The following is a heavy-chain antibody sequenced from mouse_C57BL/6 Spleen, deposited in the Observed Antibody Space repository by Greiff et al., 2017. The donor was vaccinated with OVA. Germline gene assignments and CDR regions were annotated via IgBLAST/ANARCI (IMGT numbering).Heavy chain of an antibody. Sequence: QVQLKQPGAELVKPGASVKLSCKASGYTFTSYWMHWVKQRPGRGLEWIGRIDPNSGGTKYNEKFKSKATLTVDKPSSTAYMQLSSLTSEDSAVDYGARSATSYAMDYWGHGTSVTVSS. D-gene: IGHD1-2*01. V-gene: IGHV1-72*01. CDR2: IDPNSGGT. CDR1: GYTFTSYW. J-gene: IGHJ4*01. CDR3: ARSATSYAMDY.